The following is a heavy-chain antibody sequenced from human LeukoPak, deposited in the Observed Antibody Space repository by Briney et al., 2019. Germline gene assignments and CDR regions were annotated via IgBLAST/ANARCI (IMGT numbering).Heavy chain of an antibody. CDR2: IYHSGRT. Sequence: SETLSLTCAVSGGSISRGGYSWSWIRQPPGEGLGWIGYIYHSGRTYYNPSLKSRVTISVDRTKNQFSLKLSSVTAADTAMYYCARDSGYPIWGEGTMVTVSS. D-gene: IGHD3-16*02. J-gene: IGHJ3*02. V-gene: IGHV4-30-2*01. CDR3: ARDSGYPI. CDR1: GGSISRGGYS.